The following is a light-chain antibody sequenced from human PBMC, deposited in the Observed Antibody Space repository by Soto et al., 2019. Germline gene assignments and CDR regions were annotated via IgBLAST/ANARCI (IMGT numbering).Light chain of an antibody. Sequence: EIVMTQSPATLSVSPGERATLSCRASQSVSGNLAWYQQKPGQAPRLLIYGASTRATGIPARFSGSGSGTEFTLTISSLQSEDFAVYSCQKYNNWPPITFGQGTKLEIK. CDR2: GAS. CDR1: QSVSGN. J-gene: IGKJ2*01. CDR3: QKYNNWPPIT. V-gene: IGKV3-15*01.